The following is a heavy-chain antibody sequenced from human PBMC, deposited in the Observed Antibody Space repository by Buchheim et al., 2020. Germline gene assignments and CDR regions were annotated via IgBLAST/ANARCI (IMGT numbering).Heavy chain of an antibody. Sequence: EVQLVESGGGLVKPGGSLRLSCAASGFTFSNAWMSWVRQAPGKGLEWVGRIKSKTDGGTPDYAATVKGRFTIPRDDSKNTPCLQVNSLKTEDTAVYYCTTVSGTPAYGMDVWGQGTT. CDR1: GFTFSNAW. D-gene: IGHD1-1*01. V-gene: IGHV3-15*01. CDR3: TTVSGTPAYGMDV. CDR2: IKSKTDGGTP. J-gene: IGHJ6*02.